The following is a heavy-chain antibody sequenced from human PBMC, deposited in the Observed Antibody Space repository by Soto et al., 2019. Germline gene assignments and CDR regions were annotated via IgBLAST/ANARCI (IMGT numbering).Heavy chain of an antibody. Sequence: SETLSLTCTVSGGSVSSGSYYWSWIRQPPGKGLEWIGYIYYSGSTNYNPSLKSRVTISVDTSKNQFSLKLSSVTAADTAVYYCARGWELLKCLDYWGQGTLVTVSS. CDR3: ARGWELLKCLDY. D-gene: IGHD1-26*01. CDR1: GGSVSSGSYY. CDR2: IYYSGST. J-gene: IGHJ4*02. V-gene: IGHV4-61*01.